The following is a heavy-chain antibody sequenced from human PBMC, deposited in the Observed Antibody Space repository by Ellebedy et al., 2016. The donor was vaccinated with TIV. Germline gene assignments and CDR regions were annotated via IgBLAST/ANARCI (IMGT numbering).Heavy chain of an antibody. D-gene: IGHD3-22*01. CDR2: MIPMLDIS. Sequence: AASVKVSCKTSGGTFSRYAISWVRQAPGQGLEWMGRMIPMLDISNYAQKFQGRVTITADKSTGTVYMELSSLRSEDTAVYYCARDYYDSSGYYRSRDYYYYTMDVWGQGTTVTVSS. CDR3: ARDYYDSSGYYRSRDYYYYTMDV. V-gene: IGHV1-69*04. J-gene: IGHJ6*02. CDR1: GGTFSRYA.